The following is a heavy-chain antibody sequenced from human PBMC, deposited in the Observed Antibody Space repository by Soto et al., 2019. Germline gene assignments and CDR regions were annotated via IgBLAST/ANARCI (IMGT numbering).Heavy chain of an antibody. CDR3: ARSRGYSYVNYYYYGMDV. J-gene: IGHJ6*02. Sequence: GGSLRLSCAASGFTFSSYDIHWVRQAPGKGLEWVSVIYSGGSTYYADSVKGRFTISRDNSKNTLYLQMNSLRAEDTAVYYCARSRGYSYVNYYYYGMDVWGQGTTVTVSS. V-gene: IGHV3-66*01. D-gene: IGHD5-18*01. CDR1: GFTFSSYD. CDR2: IYSGGST.